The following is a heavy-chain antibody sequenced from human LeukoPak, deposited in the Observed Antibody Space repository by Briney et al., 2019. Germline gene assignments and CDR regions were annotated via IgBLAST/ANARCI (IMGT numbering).Heavy chain of an antibody. CDR3: ARHGGGYSFDY. CDR2: IFDTGST. J-gene: IGHJ4*02. CDR1: GGSISSYY. Sequence: SETLSLTCTVSGGSISSYYWGWIRQPPGKGLEWIGYIFDTGSTNYNPSLKSRVTISIDTSKDQFSLRLSSVTAADTAVYYCARHGGGYSFDYWGQGTLVTVSS. D-gene: IGHD5-24*01. V-gene: IGHV4-59*08.